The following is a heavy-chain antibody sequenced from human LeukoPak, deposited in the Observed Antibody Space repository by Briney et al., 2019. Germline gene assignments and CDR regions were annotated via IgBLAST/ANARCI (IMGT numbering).Heavy chain of an antibody. D-gene: IGHD6-19*01. CDR1: GESFSGYY. CDR2: INQSGTT. Sequence: SETLSLTCADYGESFSGYYWSWIRQPPGKGLEWIGEINQSGTTNYNPSLKSRVTISVDTSKNQFPLNLSSVTAADTAVYYCARGKYSSGWFLDYWGQGTLVIVSS. V-gene: IGHV4-34*01. CDR3: ARGKYSSGWFLDY. J-gene: IGHJ4*02.